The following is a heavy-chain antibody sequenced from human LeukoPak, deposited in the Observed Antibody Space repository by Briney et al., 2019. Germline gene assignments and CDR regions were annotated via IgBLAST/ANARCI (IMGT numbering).Heavy chain of an antibody. CDR2: INEVGTKE. V-gene: IGHV3-7*01. CDR1: RFIFSDYW. J-gene: IGHJ4*02. D-gene: IGHD3-10*01. CDR3: ATRESSMARTY. Sequence: PGGSLRLSCAASRFIFSDYWMNWVRQVPGKGLEWVANINEVGTKEDYVDSVRGRFTISRDNTKNTLYLQMNSLRAEDTALYYCATRESSMARTYWGQGTLVTVSS.